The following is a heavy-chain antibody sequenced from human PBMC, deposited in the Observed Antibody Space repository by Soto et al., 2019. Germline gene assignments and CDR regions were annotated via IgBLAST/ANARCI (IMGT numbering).Heavy chain of an antibody. J-gene: IGHJ4*02. V-gene: IGHV3-33*01. CDR1: GFTFSSYG. D-gene: IGHD1-26*01. Sequence: GGSLRLSCAASGFTFSSYGMHWVRQAPGKGLEWVAVIWYDGSNKYYADSVKGRFTISRDNSKNTLYLQMNSLRAEDTAVYYCARAPDSGSYYIPGVFDYWGQGTLVTVSS. CDR2: IWYDGSNK. CDR3: ARAPDSGSYYIPGVFDY.